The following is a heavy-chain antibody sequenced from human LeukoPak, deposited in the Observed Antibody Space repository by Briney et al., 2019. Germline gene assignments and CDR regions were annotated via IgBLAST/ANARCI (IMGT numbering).Heavy chain of an antibody. J-gene: IGHJ5*02. Sequence: GGSLRLSCAASGFTVSTNYMSWVRQAPGRGLEWVSVIYNGGTTHYADSVKGRFTISRDHSQNTLYLQMNSLRVEDTAVYYCARMLAARPDDDRWGQGTLVTVSS. CDR2: IYNGGTT. CDR1: GFTVSTNY. V-gene: IGHV3-53*01. CDR3: ARMLAARPDDDR. D-gene: IGHD6-6*01.